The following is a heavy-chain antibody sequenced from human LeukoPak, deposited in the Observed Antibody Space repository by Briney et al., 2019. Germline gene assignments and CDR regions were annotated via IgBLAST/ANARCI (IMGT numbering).Heavy chain of an antibody. CDR1: GGSISSYY. CDR2: IYYSGST. D-gene: IGHD2-2*01. V-gene: IGHV4-59*12. J-gene: IGHJ4*02. CDR3: ASSREYCSSTSCYLDYFDY. Sequence: SETLSLTCTVSGGSISSYYWSWIRQPPGKGLEWIGYIYYSGSTNYNPSLKSRVTISVDTSKNQFSLKLSSVTAADTAVYYCASSREYCSSTSCYLDYFDYWGQGTLVTVSS.